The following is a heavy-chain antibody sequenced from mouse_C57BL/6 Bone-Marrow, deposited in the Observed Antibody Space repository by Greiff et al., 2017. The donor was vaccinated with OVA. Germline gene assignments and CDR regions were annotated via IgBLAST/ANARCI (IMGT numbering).Heavy chain of an antibody. CDR2: IDPSDSYT. V-gene: IGHV1-50*01. Sequence: QVQLQQPGAELVKPGASVKLSCKASGYTFTSYWMQWVKQRPGQGLEWIGEIDPSDSYTNYNQKFKGKATLTVDTSSSTAYMQLSSLTSEDSAVYYCASGGSWYFDVWGTGTTVTVSS. D-gene: IGHD1-1*02. J-gene: IGHJ1*03. CDR1: GYTFTSYW. CDR3: ASGGSWYFDV.